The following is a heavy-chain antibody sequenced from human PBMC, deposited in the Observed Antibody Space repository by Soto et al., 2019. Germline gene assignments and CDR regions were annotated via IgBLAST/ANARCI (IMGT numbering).Heavy chain of an antibody. Sequence: QVQLQESGPGLVKPSQTLSLICTVSGGSISSGGYYWSWIRQHPGKGLEWIGYIYYSGSTYYNPSHTGRVTISVDTSKHQFSLKLTSVTAADTAVYYCARDWGRDGCFDYWGQGTLVTVSS. CDR3: ARDWGRDGCFDY. D-gene: IGHD3-16*01. CDR1: GGSISSGGYY. V-gene: IGHV4-31*03. CDR2: IYYSGST. J-gene: IGHJ4*02.